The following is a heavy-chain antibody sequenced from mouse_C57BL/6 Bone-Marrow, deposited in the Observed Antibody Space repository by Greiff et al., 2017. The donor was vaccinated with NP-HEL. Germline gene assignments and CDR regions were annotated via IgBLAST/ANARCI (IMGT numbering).Heavy chain of an antibody. CDR1: GFSLTSYA. V-gene: IGHV2-9-1*01. J-gene: IGHJ3*01. CDR2: IWAGGGT. CDR3: ARNSLFYYDYGLFAY. D-gene: IGHD2-4*01. Sequence: VMLVESGPGLVAPSQSLSITCTVSGFSLTSYAISWVRQPPGKGLEWLGVIWAGGGTNYNSALKSRLSISKDNSKSQVFLKMNSLQTDDTARYYCARNSLFYYDYGLFAYWGQGTLVTVSA.